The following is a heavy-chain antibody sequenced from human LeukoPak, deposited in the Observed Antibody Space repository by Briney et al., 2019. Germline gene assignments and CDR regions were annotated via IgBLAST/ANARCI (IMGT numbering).Heavy chain of an antibody. D-gene: IGHD6-6*01. CDR1: GYILTDHY. Sequence: ASVKLSCKTSGYILTDHYMHWVLQAPGKPLEWMGRFDPEGGATLYAEKFQGRITITEATSPATSYMEVSRLTSEDTAVYYCATGAEYRRAARKLDYWGQGTLVTVSA. CDR2: FDPEGGAT. CDR3: ATGAEYRRAARKLDY. V-gene: IGHV1-69-2*01. J-gene: IGHJ4*02.